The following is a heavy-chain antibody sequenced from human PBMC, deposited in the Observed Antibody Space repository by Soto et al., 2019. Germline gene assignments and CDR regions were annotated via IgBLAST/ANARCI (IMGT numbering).Heavy chain of an antibody. CDR3: ARDYGYYYDSSGYPVQH. CDR1: GFTFSSYA. V-gene: IGHV3-30-3*01. CDR2: ISYDGSNK. D-gene: IGHD3-22*01. Sequence: PGGSLGLSCAASGFTFSSYAMHWVRQAPGKGLEWVAVISYDGSNKYYADSVKGRFTISRDNSKNTLYLQMNSLRAEDTAVYYCARDYGYYYDSSGYPVQHWGQGTLVPVSS. J-gene: IGHJ1*01.